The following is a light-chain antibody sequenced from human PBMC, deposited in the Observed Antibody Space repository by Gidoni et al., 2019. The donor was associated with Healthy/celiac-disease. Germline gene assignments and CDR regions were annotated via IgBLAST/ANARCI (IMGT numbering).Light chain of an antibody. J-gene: IGKJ5*01. CDR1: PNVSSY. Sequence: EIVLTQSPATLSLSPGERATLSCRASPNVSSYLAWYQQKPGQAPSLLIYDASNRATGIPARFSGSGSGTDFTLTISSLEPEDFAVYYCHQRSNWPPITCGQGTRLEIK. V-gene: IGKV3-11*01. CDR2: DAS. CDR3: HQRSNWPPIT.